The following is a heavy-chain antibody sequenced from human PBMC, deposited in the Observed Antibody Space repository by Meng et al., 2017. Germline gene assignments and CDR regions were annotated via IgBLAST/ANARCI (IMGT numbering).Heavy chain of an antibody. CDR3: ARGRYSSGWDRFDY. CDR2: IYHSGST. D-gene: IGHD6-19*01. V-gene: IGHV4-4*02. Sequence: VQLQGSGPGLGKPSGTLSLTCAVSGGSISRSNWWSWVRQPPGKGLEWIGEIYHSGSTNYNPSLKSRVTISVDKSKNQFSLKLSSVTAADTAVYYCARGRYSSGWDRFDYWGQGTLVTVSS. CDR1: GGSISRSNW. J-gene: IGHJ4*02.